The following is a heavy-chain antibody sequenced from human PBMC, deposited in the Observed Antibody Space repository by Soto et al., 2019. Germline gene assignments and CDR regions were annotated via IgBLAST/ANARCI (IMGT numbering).Heavy chain of an antibody. V-gene: IGHV1-46*01. CDR3: ARDEVALRGIIRLFRHYYLDAFDI. D-gene: IGHD3-10*01. J-gene: IGHJ3*02. CDR2: IDPTGDTT. Sequence: ASVKVSCKASGYTFSTYYMHWVRQAPGQGLQWMGIIDPTGDTTAYAQNFQARLTMTTDTSTSTFYMELTSLRSDDTAVYYCARDEVALRGIIRLFRHYYLDAFDIWGQGTMVTVSS. CDR1: GYTFSTYY.